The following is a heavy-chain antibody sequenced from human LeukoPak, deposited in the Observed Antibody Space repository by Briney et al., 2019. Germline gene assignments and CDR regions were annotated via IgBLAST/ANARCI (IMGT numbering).Heavy chain of an antibody. CDR2: INHSGST. D-gene: IGHD4-17*01. CDR3: AREVGGDFDALDY. V-gene: IGHV4-34*01. Sequence: SETLSLTCAVYGGSFSGYYWSWIRQPPGKGLEWIGEINHSGSTNYNPSLKSRATISVDNSENQLSLTLTSVTAADTAVYYCAREVGGDFDALDYWGQGILVTVSS. CDR1: GGSFSGYY. J-gene: IGHJ4*02.